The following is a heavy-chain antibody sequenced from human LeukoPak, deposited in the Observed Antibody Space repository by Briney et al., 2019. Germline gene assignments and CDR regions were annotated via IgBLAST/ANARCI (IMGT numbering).Heavy chain of an antibody. J-gene: IGHJ1*01. CDR3: ARDDYGGWAEYFLH. CDR2: IIPMFGAT. CDR1: GGTFSTYS. D-gene: IGHD4-23*01. V-gene: IGHV1-69*13. Sequence: GASVKVSCKASGGTFSTYSINWVRHAPGQGLEWMGGIIPMFGATNHALNFQGRVTFTADESTSTAYMELSSLRSDDTAVYYCARDDYGGWAEYFLHWGQGSLVIVSS.